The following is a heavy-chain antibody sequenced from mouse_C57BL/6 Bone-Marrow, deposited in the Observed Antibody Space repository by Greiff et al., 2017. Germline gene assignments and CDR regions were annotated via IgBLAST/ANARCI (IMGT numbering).Heavy chain of an antibody. CDR3: ARFATVVVDY. V-gene: IGHV1-26*01. CDR1: GYTFTDYY. CDR2: INPNNGGT. Sequence: VQLQQSGPELVKPGASVKISCKASGYTFTDYYMNWVKQSHGKSLEWIGDINPNNGGTSYNQKFKGKATLTVDKSSSTACMELRSLTSEDSAVYYCARFATVVVDYWGQGTTLTVSS. D-gene: IGHD1-1*01. J-gene: IGHJ2*01.